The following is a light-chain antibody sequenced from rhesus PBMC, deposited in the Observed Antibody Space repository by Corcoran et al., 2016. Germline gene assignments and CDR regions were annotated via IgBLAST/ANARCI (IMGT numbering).Light chain of an antibody. J-gene: IGKJ2*01. CDR1: PGISSW. Sequence: DIQMTQSPSSLSASVGDKVTITCHASPGISSWLAWYQQKPGKAPKPLIYYASSLKSGVPARFSGRGSGSDYTLTISSLQPADFATYDCQQYDDLPYSLGQGTKVEIK. CDR3: QQYDDLPYS. CDR2: YAS. V-gene: IGKV1-19*01.